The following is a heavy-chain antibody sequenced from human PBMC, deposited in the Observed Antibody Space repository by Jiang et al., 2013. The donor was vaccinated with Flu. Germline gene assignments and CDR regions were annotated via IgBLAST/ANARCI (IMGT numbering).Heavy chain of an antibody. J-gene: IGHJ4*02. CDR1: GGSISSYY. Sequence: GSGLVKPSETLSLTCTVSGGSISSYYWSWIRQPPGKGLECIGDIYYSGSTNYSPSLKSRVTISLDTSKNQFSLRLNSVTAADTAVYYCARVGAHCSGGSCQFFFDYWGQGTLVTVSS. V-gene: IGHV4-59*01. D-gene: IGHD2-15*01. CDR3: ARVGAHCSGGSCQFFFDY. CDR2: IYYSGST.